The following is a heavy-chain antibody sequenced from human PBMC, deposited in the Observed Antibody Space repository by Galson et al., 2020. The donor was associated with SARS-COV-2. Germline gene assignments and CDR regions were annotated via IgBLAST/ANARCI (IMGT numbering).Heavy chain of an antibody. CDR1: GFTFSSYD. D-gene: IGHD2-2*01. J-gene: IGHJ6*03. CDR2: IGTAGDT. CDR3: AIALTGQHQLRHSVRYYYYMDV. V-gene: IGHV3-13*01. Sequence: GGSLRLSCAASGFTFSSYDMHWVRQATGKGLEWVSAIGTAGDTYYPGSVKARFTISRENAKNSLYLQMNSLRAGDTAVYYCAIALTGQHQLRHSVRYYYYMDVWGKGTTVTVSS.